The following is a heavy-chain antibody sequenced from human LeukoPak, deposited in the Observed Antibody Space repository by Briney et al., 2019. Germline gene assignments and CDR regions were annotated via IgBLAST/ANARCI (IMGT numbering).Heavy chain of an antibody. CDR3: ASLHRDRRSWYSFDS. Sequence: ASVKVSCKTSGYTFTDYYMHWLRQAPGQGLEWMAWINPKSGGTNVAQQFQGRVTMTRDTSISTAYMELSRLRSDDTAVYYCASLHRDRRSWYSFDSWGQGTLVTVSS. CDR1: GYTFTDYY. V-gene: IGHV1-2*02. J-gene: IGHJ4*02. D-gene: IGHD6-13*01. CDR2: INPKSGGT.